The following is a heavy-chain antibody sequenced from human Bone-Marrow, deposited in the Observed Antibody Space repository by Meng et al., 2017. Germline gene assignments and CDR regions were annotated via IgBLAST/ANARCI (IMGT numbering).Heavy chain of an antibody. V-gene: IGHV3-9*03. CDR2: ISWNSGSI. D-gene: IGHD3-10*01. Sequence: GGSLRLSCAASGFTFDDYAMHWVRQAPGKGLEWVSGISWNSGSIGYADSVKGRFTISRDNAKNSLYLQMNRLRAEDMALYYCAKVFYYGSGNNWYFDLWGRGTLVTVSS. J-gene: IGHJ2*01. CDR3: AKVFYYGSGNNWYFDL. CDR1: GFTFDDYA.